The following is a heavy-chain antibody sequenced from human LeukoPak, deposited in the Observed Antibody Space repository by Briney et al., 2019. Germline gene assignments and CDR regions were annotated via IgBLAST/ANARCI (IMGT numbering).Heavy chain of an antibody. Sequence: PGGSLRLSCAASGFTFSNYWMSWVRQAPGKGLEWVANIKQDGSEKYYVDSVKGRFTISRDNAKNSLYLQMNSLRAEDTAVYYCARDAGDYGDYGNAFDIWGQGTMVTVSS. CDR1: GFTFSNYW. CDR3: ARDAGDYGDYGNAFDI. CDR2: IKQDGSEK. V-gene: IGHV3-7*01. J-gene: IGHJ3*02. D-gene: IGHD4-17*01.